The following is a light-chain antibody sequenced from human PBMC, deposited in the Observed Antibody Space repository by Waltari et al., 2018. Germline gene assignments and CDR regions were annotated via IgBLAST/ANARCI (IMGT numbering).Light chain of an antibody. CDR2: AAT. V-gene: IGKV1-17*01. Sequence: DIQMTQSPSSLSASVGDTVTITCRASQGIGNYLNWFQQKPGKAPKLLIYAATTLQSGVPSRFSGSGPGTEFTLTINSLQPEDFATYYCLQHNSYPLTFGGGTKVEIK. CDR3: LQHNSYPLT. CDR1: QGIGNY. J-gene: IGKJ4*01.